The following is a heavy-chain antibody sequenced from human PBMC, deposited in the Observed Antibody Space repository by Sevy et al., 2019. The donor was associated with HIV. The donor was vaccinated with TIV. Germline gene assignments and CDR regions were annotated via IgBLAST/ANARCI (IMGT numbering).Heavy chain of an antibody. CDR1: GFTFSNYA. Sequence: GGSLRLSCAASGFTFSNYAMNWVRQAPGKGLEWVSTIFRSGGVTYYADSVKGRCTISRDNFKNTLNLQMHSLRAEDTAVYYCAGGRYDRSGSFDAFDIWGQGTMVTVS. CDR3: AGGRYDRSGSFDAFDI. CDR2: IFRSGGVT. V-gene: IGHV3-23*01. J-gene: IGHJ3*02. D-gene: IGHD3-22*01.